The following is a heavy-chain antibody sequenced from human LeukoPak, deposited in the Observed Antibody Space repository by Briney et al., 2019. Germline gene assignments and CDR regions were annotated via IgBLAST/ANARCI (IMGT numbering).Heavy chain of an antibody. J-gene: IGHJ4*02. D-gene: IGHD3-10*01. CDR3: ARLKLSPRESNYFDY. CDR2: IYYSGST. Sequence: SQTLSLTCTVSGGSISSGGYYWSWIRQHPGKGLEGIGYIYYSGSTYYNPSLKSRVTISVDTSKNQFSLKLSSVTAADTAVYYCARLKLSPRESNYFDYWGQGTLVTVSS. V-gene: IGHV4-31*03. CDR1: GGSISSGGYY.